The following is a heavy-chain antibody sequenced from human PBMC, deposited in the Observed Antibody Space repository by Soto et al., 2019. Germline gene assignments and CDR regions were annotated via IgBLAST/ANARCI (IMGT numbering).Heavy chain of an antibody. Sequence: GSLRLSCAASGFTFNSYAMNWVRQAPGKGLEWVSSISGGGGGTYYADSVKGRLTSSRDNSKNTLYLQMNSLRAEDTAFYYCAKDFILGREPINFDSWGQATLVTVFS. CDR2: ISGGGGGT. D-gene: IGHD3-16*01. CDR1: GFTFNSYA. J-gene: IGHJ4*02. CDR3: AKDFILGREPINFDS. V-gene: IGHV3-23*01.